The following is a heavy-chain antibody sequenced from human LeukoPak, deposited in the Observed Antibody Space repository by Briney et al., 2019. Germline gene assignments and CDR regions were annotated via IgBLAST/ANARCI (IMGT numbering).Heavy chain of an antibody. CDR3: AARDCSTTSCYGGLFDY. V-gene: IGHV3-53*01. Sequence: PGGSLRLSCAASGLPVSSKYMNWVRQAPGKGLEWVSLLYSGGSTYYADSVKGRFTISRDSSKNTVYLQMNSLRAEDTAVYYCAARDCSTTSCYGGLFDYWGQGTLVTVSS. CDR2: LYSGGST. CDR1: GLPVSSKY. J-gene: IGHJ4*02. D-gene: IGHD2-2*01.